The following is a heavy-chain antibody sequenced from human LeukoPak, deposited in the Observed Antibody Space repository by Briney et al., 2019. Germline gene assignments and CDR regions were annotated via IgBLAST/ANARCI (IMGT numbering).Heavy chain of an antibody. CDR2: IHTSVIT. CDR3: ARDQKLLYSAFDI. J-gene: IGHJ3*02. D-gene: IGHD2-15*01. CDR1: GGSISRYY. Sequence: SEILSLTCTVSGGSISRYYWSWIRQPAGKGLEWIGRIHTSVITDYNPSLKSRVTMSLDTSKNQFSLKLSSVTAADTAVYYCARDQKLLYSAFDIWGQGTMVTVSS. V-gene: IGHV4-4*07.